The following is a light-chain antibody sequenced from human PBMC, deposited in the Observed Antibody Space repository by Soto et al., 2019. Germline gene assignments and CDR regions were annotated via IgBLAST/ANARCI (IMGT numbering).Light chain of an antibody. CDR3: QHYNSYSEA. CDR2: WAS. Sequence: DIVMTQSPDSLAVSLGERATINCKSSQSVLYSSNNNNYIAWYQQKPGQPPKLIIYWASTRESGVPDRFSGSGSGTEFTLTISSLQPDDFATYYCQHYNSYSEAFGQGTKVDIK. J-gene: IGKJ1*01. V-gene: IGKV4-1*01. CDR1: QSVLYSSNNNNY.